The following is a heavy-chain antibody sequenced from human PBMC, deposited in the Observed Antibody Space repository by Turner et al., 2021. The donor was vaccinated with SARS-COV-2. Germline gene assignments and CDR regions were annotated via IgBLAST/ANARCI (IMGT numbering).Heavy chain of an antibody. J-gene: IGHJ4*02. D-gene: IGHD3-22*01. Sequence: QVQLVQSGAEVKKPGASVKVSCKSSGYTFTSYYMHWVRQAPGQGLEWMGIINPSGGSTSYAQKFQGRVTMTRDTSTSTVYMELSSLRSEDTAVYYCARDTIYYYDRSGYFRLDYWGQGTLVTVSS. CDR1: GYTFTSYY. CDR2: INPSGGST. V-gene: IGHV1-46*03. CDR3: ARDTIYYYDRSGYFRLDY.